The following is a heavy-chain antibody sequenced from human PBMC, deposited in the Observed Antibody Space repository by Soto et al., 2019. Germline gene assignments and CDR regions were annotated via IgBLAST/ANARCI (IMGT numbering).Heavy chain of an antibody. CDR3: SRLPPNNWGAPLDF. J-gene: IGHJ4*02. Sequence: GGSLRLSCITSGFTFGDYAMIWFRQAPGKGLEWVSFITSKRYGGKTEYAASVKGRFTISRDDSKSVAYLQMNSLRTDDTAVYYCSRLPPNNWGAPLDFWGQGTLVTVAS. CDR1: GFTFGDYA. D-gene: IGHD1-26*01. CDR2: ITSKRYGGKT. V-gene: IGHV3-49*03.